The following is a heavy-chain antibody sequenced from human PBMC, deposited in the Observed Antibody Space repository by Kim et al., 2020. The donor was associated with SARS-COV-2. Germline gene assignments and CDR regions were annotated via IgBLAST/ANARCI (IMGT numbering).Heavy chain of an antibody. CDR2: IFPSGST. D-gene: IGHD3-10*01. V-gene: IGHV4-4*07. CDR3: TRGDAFGSGARVVN. Sequence: SETLSLTCSVSGVSLSSYYWSWVRQSAGKGLEWIGQIFPSGSTNYNPSLSSRLTMSIDTSKNQFSLNLNSVTAADAAIYYCTRGDAFGSGARVVNWGQGILVTVSS. J-gene: IGHJ4*02. CDR1: GVSLSSYY.